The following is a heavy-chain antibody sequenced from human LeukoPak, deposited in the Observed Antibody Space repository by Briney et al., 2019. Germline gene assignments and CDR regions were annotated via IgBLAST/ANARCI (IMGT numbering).Heavy chain of an antibody. Sequence: VKVSCKVSGNTFADHYIHWVQQAPGKGLEWMGLVDPEDGVAKYAEKFQGRVTITADTSRDIGYMELSSLKLEDTAVYYCITHTRLITYWGQGTLVTVSS. CDR3: ITHTRLITY. CDR2: VDPEDGVA. J-gene: IGHJ4*02. D-gene: IGHD3-16*01. CDR1: GNTFADHY. V-gene: IGHV1-69-2*01.